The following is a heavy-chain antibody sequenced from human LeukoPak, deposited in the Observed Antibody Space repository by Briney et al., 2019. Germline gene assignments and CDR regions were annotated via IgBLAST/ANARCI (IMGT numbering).Heavy chain of an antibody. CDR2: INPNSGET. Sequence: GASVKVSCKTSGYTFTDYYIHWVRQAPGQGLEWMGWINPNSGETNSAQKFQGGVTMTGDTSISTAYMELRRVTSDDTAVYYCARDRDYSNTERGFDYWGQGTLVTVSS. CDR3: ARDRDYSNTERGFDY. CDR1: GYTFTDYY. V-gene: IGHV1-2*02. J-gene: IGHJ4*02. D-gene: IGHD4-11*01.